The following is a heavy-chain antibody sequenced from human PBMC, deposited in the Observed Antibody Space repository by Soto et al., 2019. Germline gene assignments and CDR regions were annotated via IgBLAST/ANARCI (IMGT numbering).Heavy chain of an antibody. CDR3: AKDRPLRTSAYFFDY. J-gene: IGHJ4*02. V-gene: IGHV3-23*01. CDR2: VSASGLNT. Sequence: EVQLLESGGKLVQPGGSLTLSCAASGFTFSTYAMAWVRQAPGKGLEWVSGVSASGLNTDYADPVKGRFYISRDNSKITLSLHMNRLRAEDTALYCCAKDRPLRTSAYFFDYWGQGTPVTVSS. CDR1: GFTFSTYA.